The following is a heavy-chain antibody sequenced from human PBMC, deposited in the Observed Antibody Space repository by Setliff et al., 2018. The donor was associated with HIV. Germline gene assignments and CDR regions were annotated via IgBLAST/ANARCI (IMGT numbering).Heavy chain of an antibody. D-gene: IGHD3-10*01. CDR2: IYDSGAT. CDR1: GGSISGFY. V-gene: IGHV4-59*08. Sequence: SETLSLTCTVSGGSISGFYWSWIRQSPGNGLEWIGWIYDSGATKYNPSLKSRATISLETSKMQFSLKLNSVSAADTAVYYCARQPYDSRSFGWFDPWGRGTTVTVSS. CDR3: ARQPYDSRSFGWFDP. J-gene: IGHJ6*04.